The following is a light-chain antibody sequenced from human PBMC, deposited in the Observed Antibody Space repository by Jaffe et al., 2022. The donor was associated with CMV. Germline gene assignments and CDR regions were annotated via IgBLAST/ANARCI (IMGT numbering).Light chain of an antibody. V-gene: IGKV3-15*01. CDR3: QQYNNWPLT. J-gene: IGKJ4*01. CDR1: HSVRSN. Sequence: EIVMTQSPATLSVSPGERATLSCRASHSVRSNLAWYQQKPGQAPRLLLYGASTRATGIPARFSGSGSGTEFTLTISSLQSEDSAVYYCQQYNNWPLTFGGGTKVEIK. CDR2: GAS.